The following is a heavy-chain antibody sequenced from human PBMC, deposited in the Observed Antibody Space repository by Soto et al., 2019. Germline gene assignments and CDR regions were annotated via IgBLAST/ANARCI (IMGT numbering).Heavy chain of an antibody. J-gene: IGHJ6*03. CDR3: ARAPMSYDFWSGYYIYYYYYMDV. V-gene: IGHV1-8*01. D-gene: IGHD3-3*01. CDR2: MNPNSGNT. CDR1: GYTFTSYD. Sequence: QVQLVQSGAEVKKPGASVKVSCKASGYTFTSYDINWVRQATGQGLEWMGWMNPNSGNTGYAQKFQGRVTMTRNTSISTAYMELSSLRSEDTAVYYCARAPMSYDFWSGYYIYYYYYMDVWGKGTTVTVSS.